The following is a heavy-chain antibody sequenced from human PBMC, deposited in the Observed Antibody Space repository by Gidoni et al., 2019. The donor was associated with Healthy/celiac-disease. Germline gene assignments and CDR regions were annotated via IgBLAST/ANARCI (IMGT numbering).Heavy chain of an antibody. CDR2: ISYDGSNK. D-gene: IGHD3-16*02. CDR1: GFTFSSYA. Sequence: QVQLVESGGGVVQPGRSLRLSCAASGFTFSSYAMHWVRQAPGKGLEWVAVISYDGSNKYYADSVKGRFTISRDNSNNTLYLQMNSLRAEDTAVYYCARDQVRLGELSLYPPPLGYYYGMDVWGQGTTVTVSS. CDR3: ARDQVRLGELSLYPPPLGYYYGMDV. V-gene: IGHV3-30*01. J-gene: IGHJ6*02.